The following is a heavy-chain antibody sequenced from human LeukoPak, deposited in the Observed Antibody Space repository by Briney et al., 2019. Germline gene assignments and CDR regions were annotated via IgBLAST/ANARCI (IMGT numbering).Heavy chain of an antibody. J-gene: IGHJ4*02. V-gene: IGHV4-38-2*02. CDR1: GYSISSGYY. D-gene: IGHD5-18*01. Sequence: SETLSLTCTVSGYSISSGYYWGWIRQTPGKGLEWIGSIYQSGSTSYNPSLKSRVTISVDTSKNQFSLKLSSVTAADTAVYYCARDDSRVNSYGPADYWGQGTLVTVPS. CDR3: ARDDSRVNSYGPADY. CDR2: IYQSGST.